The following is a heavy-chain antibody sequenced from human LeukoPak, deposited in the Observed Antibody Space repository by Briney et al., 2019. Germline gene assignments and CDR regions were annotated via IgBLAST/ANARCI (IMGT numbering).Heavy chain of an antibody. J-gene: IGHJ4*02. D-gene: IGHD6-13*01. Sequence: VASVKVSCKASGGTFSSYAISWVRQAPGQGLEWMGGIIPIFGTANYAQKFQGRVTITADKSTSTAYMELSSLRSEDTAVYYCARAEAVGGIAAEGGYYFDYWGQGTLVTVSS. CDR1: GGTFSSYA. CDR2: IIPIFGTA. V-gene: IGHV1-69*06. CDR3: ARAEAVGGIAAEGGYYFDY.